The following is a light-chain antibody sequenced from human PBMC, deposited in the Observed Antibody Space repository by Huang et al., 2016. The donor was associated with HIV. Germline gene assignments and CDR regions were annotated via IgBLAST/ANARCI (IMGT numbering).Light chain of an antibody. Sequence: EVVMTQSPATLSVSPGERATLSCRASQNVGSKLAWYQQKLGPAPWLLMYDTSTRATGVPARFSGSGSGTEFTLTISSLQSEDFAVYYCQQYNNWPPWTFGQGTKVE. CDR2: DTS. CDR1: QNVGSK. V-gene: IGKV3-15*01. J-gene: IGKJ1*01. CDR3: QQYNNWPPWT.